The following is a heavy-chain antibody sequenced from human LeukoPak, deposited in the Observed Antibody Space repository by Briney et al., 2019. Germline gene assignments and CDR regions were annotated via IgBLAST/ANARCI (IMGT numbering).Heavy chain of an antibody. D-gene: IGHD6-13*01. CDR1: GFTFSSYA. Sequence: GGSLRLSCAASGFTFSSYAMNWVRQAPGKGLEWVSTISGSGYTAYYADSVKGRFTISRDNAKNSLYLQMNSLRAEDTAVYYCARDAPNAYSSSWSGHFDYWGQGTLVTVSS. J-gene: IGHJ4*02. CDR3: ARDAPNAYSSSWSGHFDY. V-gene: IGHV3-21*01. CDR2: ISGSGYTA.